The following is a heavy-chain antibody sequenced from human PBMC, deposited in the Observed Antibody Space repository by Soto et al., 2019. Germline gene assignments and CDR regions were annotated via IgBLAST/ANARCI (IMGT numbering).Heavy chain of an antibody. CDR1: GYTFTSYV. J-gene: IGHJ6*02. D-gene: IGHD6-13*01. Sequence: QVQLVQSGAEVKKPGASVKVSCKASGYTFTSYVISWVRQAPGQGLEWMGWISAYNGNTNYAQKLQGRVTMTTDTATSTAYMELRSLRSDDTAVYYCASYREQLVLYGMDVWGQGATVTVSS. CDR2: ISAYNGNT. V-gene: IGHV1-18*01. CDR3: ASYREQLVLYGMDV.